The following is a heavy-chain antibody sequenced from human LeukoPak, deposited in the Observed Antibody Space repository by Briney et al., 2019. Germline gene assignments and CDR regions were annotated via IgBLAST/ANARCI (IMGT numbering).Heavy chain of an antibody. CDR3: ARDKVGATNWLDP. D-gene: IGHD1-26*01. V-gene: IGHV4-30-4*01. J-gene: IGHJ5*02. Sequence: LRLSCAVSGGSISSGEYYWSWIRQPPGKGLEWIGYIYYSVSTYYNPSLKSRLTISVDTSNSQFSLRLTSVTAADTAVYYCARDKVGATNWLDPWGQGTLVTVSS. CDR2: IYYSVST. CDR1: GGSISSGEYY.